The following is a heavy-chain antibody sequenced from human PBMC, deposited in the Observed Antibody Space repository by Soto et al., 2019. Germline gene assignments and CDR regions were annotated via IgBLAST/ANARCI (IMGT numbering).Heavy chain of an antibody. D-gene: IGHD1-26*01. CDR2: IYSGGNT. CDR1: GFTVSSGC. J-gene: IGHJ4*02. CDR3: ARASGSRLFDY. Sequence: GGSLRLSCAASGFTVSSGCMSWVRQAPGKGLEWVSVIYSGGNTYYADSVKGRFTISRDTSKNTLHLQMNSLRAEDTAVYYCARASGSRLFDYWGQGALVTVSS. V-gene: IGHV3-53*01.